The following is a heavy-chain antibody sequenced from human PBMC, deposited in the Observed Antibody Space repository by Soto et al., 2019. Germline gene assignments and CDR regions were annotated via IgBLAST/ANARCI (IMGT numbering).Heavy chain of an antibody. CDR1: GYSISSGYY. CDR3: ASFPGFGELWNWFDP. D-gene: IGHD3-10*01. CDR2: IYHSGST. J-gene: IGHJ5*02. V-gene: IGHV4-38-2*01. Sequence: PSETLSLTCAVSGYSISSGYYWGWIRQPPGKGLEWIGSIYHSGSTYYNQSLKSRVTISVDTSKNQFSLKLSSVTAADTAVYYCASFPGFGELWNWFDPWGQGTLVTVSS.